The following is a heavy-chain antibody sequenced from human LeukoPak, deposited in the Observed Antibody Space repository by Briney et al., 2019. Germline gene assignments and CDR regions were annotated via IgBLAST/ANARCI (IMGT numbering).Heavy chain of an antibody. CDR3: AGGYSSSSYYYYGLDV. CDR2: LNSDGSST. D-gene: IGHD6-6*01. J-gene: IGHJ6*02. CDR1: GFTFSSYW. V-gene: IGHV3-74*01. Sequence: GGSLRLSCAVSGFTFSSYWMHWVRQAPGKGLVWVSRLNSDGSSTSYADSVKGRFTISRDNAKKTLYLQMNSLRAEDTAMYYCAGGYSSSSYYYYGLDVWGQGTTVTVSS.